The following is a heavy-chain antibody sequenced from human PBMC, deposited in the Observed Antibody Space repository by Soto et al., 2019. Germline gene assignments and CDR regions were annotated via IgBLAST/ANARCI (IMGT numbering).Heavy chain of an antibody. D-gene: IGHD3-3*01. CDR2: MNPNSGNT. J-gene: IGHJ6*03. CDR1: GYTFTSYD. V-gene: IGHV1-8*01. Sequence: ASVKVSCKASGYTFTSYDINWVRQATGQGLEWMGWMNPNSGNTGYAQKFQGRVTMTRNTSISTAYMELSSLRSEDTAVYYCARCISREWLLSFYYYYYMDVWGKGTTVTV. CDR3: ARCISREWLLSFYYYYYMDV.